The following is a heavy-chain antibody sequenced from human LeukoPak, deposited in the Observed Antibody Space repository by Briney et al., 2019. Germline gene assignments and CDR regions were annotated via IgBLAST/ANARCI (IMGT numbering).Heavy chain of an antibody. CDR1: GFTFSSYA. CDR2: ISGSGGST. D-gene: IGHD2-15*01. Sequence: GGSLRLPCAASGFTFSSYAMSWVRQAPGKGLEWVSAISGSGGSTYYADSVKGRFTISRDNSKNTLYLQMNSLRAEDTAVYYCARESCSGGSCYFPIDYWGQGTLVTVSS. CDR3: ARESCSGGSCYFPIDY. V-gene: IGHV3-23*01. J-gene: IGHJ4*02.